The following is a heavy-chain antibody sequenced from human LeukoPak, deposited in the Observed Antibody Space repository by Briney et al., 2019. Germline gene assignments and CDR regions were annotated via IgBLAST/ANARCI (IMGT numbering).Heavy chain of an antibody. J-gene: IGHJ5*02. CDR3: ARGAGIAAAGTWMGWFDP. CDR1: GGSISSYY. D-gene: IGHD6-13*01. CDR2: IYYSGST. V-gene: IGHV4-59*01. Sequence: SETLSLTCTVSGGSISSYYWSWIRQPPGKGLEWIGYIYYSGSTNYNPSLKSRVTISVDTSKNQFSLKLSSVTAADTAVYYCARGAGIAAAGTWMGWFDPWGQGTLVTVSS.